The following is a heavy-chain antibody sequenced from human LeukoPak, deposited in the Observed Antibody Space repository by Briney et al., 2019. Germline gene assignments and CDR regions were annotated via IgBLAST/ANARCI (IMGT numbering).Heavy chain of an antibody. V-gene: IGHV4-39*01. D-gene: IGHD3-9*01. J-gene: IGHJ4*01. CDR2: IYYSGST. CDR3: ASLSYDILTGYYPDY. Sequence: SETLSLTCTVSGGSISSSSYYWGWIRQPPGKGLAWIGSIYYSGSTYYNPSLKSRVTISVDMSKNQFSLKLTSVTAADTAVYYCASLSYDILTGYYPDYWGHGILVTVSS. CDR1: GGSISSSSYY.